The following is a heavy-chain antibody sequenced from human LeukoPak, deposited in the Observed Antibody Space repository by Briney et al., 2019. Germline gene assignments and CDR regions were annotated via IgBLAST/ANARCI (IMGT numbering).Heavy chain of an antibody. CDR2: IYSSGST. J-gene: IGHJ3*01. V-gene: IGHV4-4*07. Sequence: SETLSLTCTVSGGSISSYYWNWIRLPAGEGLEWIGRIYSSGSTNYKPSLKSRVLMSVDTSRNQFSLKLSSVTAADTAVYYCARAGTVVVSSFDFWGPGTMVTVSS. D-gene: IGHD3-22*01. CDR3: ARAGTVVVSSFDF. CDR1: GGSISSYY.